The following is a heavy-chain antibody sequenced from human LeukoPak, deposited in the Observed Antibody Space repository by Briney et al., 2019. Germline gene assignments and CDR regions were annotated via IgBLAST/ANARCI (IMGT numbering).Heavy chain of an antibody. J-gene: IGHJ4*02. CDR1: GYSISSGYY. CDR3: AKDSSTWGNLAGHFDS. Sequence: SETLSLTCTVSGYSISSGYYWGWIRQPPGKGLEWIGSMYHTGSTYYNPSLKSRVTISVDTSKNQFSLKLSSVTAADTAVYYCAKDSSTWGNLAGHFDSWGQGTLVTVSS. D-gene: IGHD6-13*01. CDR2: MYHTGST. V-gene: IGHV4-38-2*02.